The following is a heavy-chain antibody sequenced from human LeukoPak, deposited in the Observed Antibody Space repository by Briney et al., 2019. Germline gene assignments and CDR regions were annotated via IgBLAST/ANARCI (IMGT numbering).Heavy chain of an antibody. CDR1: GFTFSDVY. D-gene: IGHD3-10*01. V-gene: IGHV3-11*01. J-gene: IGHJ4*02. CDR3: AKVIGSWYFDY. Sequence: RESLRLSCAASGFTFSDVYMFWSRQAPGKGLEWVSYISASGQSMYYGDSVKGRFTISRDNAKNSLYLQMNSLRAGDTAVYYCAKVIGSWYFDYWGQGTLVTVSS. CDR2: ISASGQSM.